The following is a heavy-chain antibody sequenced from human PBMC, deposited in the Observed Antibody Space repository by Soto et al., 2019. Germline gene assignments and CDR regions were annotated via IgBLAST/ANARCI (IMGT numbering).Heavy chain of an antibody. CDR2: IYRYADK. J-gene: IGHJ4*02. Sequence: QITLKEYGPTLVKPTQTVTLTCTFSGFSLSTAEGGGWSRQPPGKALEWLVVIYRYADKRYSPSLKSRPTITTDTSKNQLVLTFTNMDPVAPATYYCAPINVYDPYCDYWGRGTLVPVSS. V-gene: IGHV2-5*01. CDR3: APINVYDPYCDY. CDR1: GFSLSTAEG. D-gene: IGHD5-12*01.